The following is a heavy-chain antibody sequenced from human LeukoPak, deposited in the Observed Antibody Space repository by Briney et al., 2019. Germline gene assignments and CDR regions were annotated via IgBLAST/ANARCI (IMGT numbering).Heavy chain of an antibody. D-gene: IGHD4-17*01. CDR2: IIPILGIA. CDR3: ARADYGDYVMPYYYYGMDV. J-gene: IGHJ6*02. CDR1: GGTFSSYT. Sequence: ASVKVSCKASGGTFSSYTISWVRQAPGQGLELMGRIIPILGIANYAQKFQGRVTITADKSTSTAYMELSSLRSEDTAVYYCARADYGDYVMPYYYYGMDVWGQGTTVTVSS. V-gene: IGHV1-69*02.